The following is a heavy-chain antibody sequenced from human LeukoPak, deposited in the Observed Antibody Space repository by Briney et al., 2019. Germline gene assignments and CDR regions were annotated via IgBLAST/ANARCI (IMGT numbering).Heavy chain of an antibody. CDR1: GGSISSYY. Sequence: SDTLSLTCTVSGGSISSYYWSWIRQPPGKGLEWIGYIYYRGSTNYNPSLKSRVTISVDTPKNQFSLKLSSVTAADTAVYYCARDYSSGWYYFDYWGQGTLVTVSS. D-gene: IGHD6-19*01. J-gene: IGHJ4*02. CDR2: IYYRGST. CDR3: ARDYSSGWYYFDY. V-gene: IGHV4-59*01.